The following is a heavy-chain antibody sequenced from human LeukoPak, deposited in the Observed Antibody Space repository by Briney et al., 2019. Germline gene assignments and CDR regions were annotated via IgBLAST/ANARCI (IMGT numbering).Heavy chain of an antibody. CDR3: AREAHYYDSSGYYFPFHY. CDR1: GYTFTKYG. D-gene: IGHD3-22*01. J-gene: IGHJ4*02. V-gene: IGHV1-18*01. Sequence: GASVKVSCKASGYTFTKYGISWVRQAPGQGLEWMGWISIYNGNTDYAQKFQGRVTITTDESTSTAYRELSSLRSEDTAVYYCAREAHYYDSSGYYFPFHYWGQGTLVTVSS. CDR2: ISIYNGNT.